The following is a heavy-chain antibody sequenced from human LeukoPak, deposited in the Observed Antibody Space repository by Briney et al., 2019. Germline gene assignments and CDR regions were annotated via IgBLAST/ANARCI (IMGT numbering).Heavy chain of an antibody. V-gene: IGHV3-15*01. D-gene: IGHD1-1*01. J-gene: IGHJ6*03. CDR3: ATKETGGEYSYFYYMDV. Sequence: GGSLRLSCEASGFTFTNAWMNWVRRAPGKGLEWVGCITSETDGGTAAYAVPVKGSFTISSDDSRTTLYLHLSSLKTEDTAVYYCATKETGGEYSYFYYMDVWGKGTTVTVSS. CDR1: GFTFTNAW. CDR2: ITSETDGGTA.